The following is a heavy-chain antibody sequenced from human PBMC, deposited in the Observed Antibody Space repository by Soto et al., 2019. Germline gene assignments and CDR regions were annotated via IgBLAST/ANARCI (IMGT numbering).Heavy chain of an antibody. CDR3: ARAEAYGDSGPDAFDI. Sequence: QVQLQESGPGLVKPSETLSLTCTVSGGSISSYYWSWIRQPPGKGLEWIGYIYYSGSTNYNPSLKSRVTISVDTSKNQFSLKLSYVNAEDTAVYYCARAEAYGDSGPDAFDIWGQGTMVTVSS. V-gene: IGHV4-59*01. D-gene: IGHD4-17*01. CDR1: GGSISSYY. J-gene: IGHJ3*02. CDR2: IYYSGST.